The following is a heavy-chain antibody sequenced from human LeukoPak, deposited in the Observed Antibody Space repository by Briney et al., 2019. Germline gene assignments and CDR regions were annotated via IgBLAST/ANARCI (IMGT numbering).Heavy chain of an antibody. CDR1: GFTFSRYW. CDR3: ARVPRRRFLEWLYFDY. Sequence: GGALRLSCAASGFTFSRYWMSWVRQAPGKGLEWVANIKQDGSEKYYVDSVKGRFTISRDNAKNSLYLQMNSLRAEDTAVYYCARVPRRRFLEWLYFDYWGQGTLVTVSS. J-gene: IGHJ4*02. D-gene: IGHD3-3*01. V-gene: IGHV3-7*01. CDR2: IKQDGSEK.